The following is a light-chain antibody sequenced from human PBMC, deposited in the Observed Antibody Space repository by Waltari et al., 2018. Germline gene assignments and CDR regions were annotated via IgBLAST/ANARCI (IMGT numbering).Light chain of an antibody. CDR3: QQTYKTPIT. V-gene: IGKV1-39*01. J-gene: IGKJ5*01. CDR1: QSINTY. CDR2: AAS. Sequence: DIQMTQSPSSLSASVGDTVTITCRADQSINTYLNWYQKSTGKAPKLLIYAASTLQGGVPSRFSGSGSGTDFTLTISSLQPEDFATFYCQQTYKTPITFGQGTRLDVK.